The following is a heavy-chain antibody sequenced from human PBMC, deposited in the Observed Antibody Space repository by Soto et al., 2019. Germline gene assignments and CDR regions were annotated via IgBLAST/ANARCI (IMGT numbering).Heavy chain of an antibody. J-gene: IGHJ6*02. CDR2: IYYSGST. V-gene: IGHV4-39*01. Sequence: SETLSLTCTVSGGSISSSSYYWGWIRQPPGKGLEWIGSIYYSGSTYYNPSLKSRVTISVDTSKNQFSLKLGSVTAADTAVYYCARHPYSSSWSGYYYYGMDVWGQGTTVTVSS. D-gene: IGHD6-13*01. CDR1: GGSISSSSYY. CDR3: ARHPYSSSWSGYYYYGMDV.